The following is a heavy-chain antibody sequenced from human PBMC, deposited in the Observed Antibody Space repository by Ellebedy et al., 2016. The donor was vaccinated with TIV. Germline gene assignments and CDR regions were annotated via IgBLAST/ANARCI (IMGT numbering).Heavy chain of an antibody. D-gene: IGHD3-10*01. J-gene: IGHJ3*02. CDR2: IYPGDSDT. CDR1: GFTFFSYL. CDR3: ARQAGRYYGSGTYYNVHDDFDI. V-gene: IGHV5-51*01. Sequence: GESLKIPCKGSGFTFFSYLIGWVRQMPGKGLEWIGSIYPGDSDTRYSPSFQGQVTMSVDKSTNTAYLQWSSLKASDTAMYYCARQAGRYYGSGTYYNVHDDFDIWGQGTMVTVSS.